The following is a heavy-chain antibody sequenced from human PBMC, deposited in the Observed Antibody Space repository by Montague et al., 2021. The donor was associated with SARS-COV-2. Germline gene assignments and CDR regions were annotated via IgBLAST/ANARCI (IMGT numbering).Heavy chain of an antibody. Sequence: SETLSLTCTVSGDSIRSYHWTWIRQPPGKGLEWIGRISDSGRTIXXPSLKGRVTISVDTSKNQFFLNLRSMVAADTAIYYCTRDRGIAAADNYYYGMDVWGPGTTVTVSS. J-gene: IGHJ6*02. CDR1: GDSIRSYH. CDR3: TRDRGIAAADNYYYGMDV. V-gene: IGHV4-59*13. D-gene: IGHD6-13*01. CDR2: ISDSGRT.